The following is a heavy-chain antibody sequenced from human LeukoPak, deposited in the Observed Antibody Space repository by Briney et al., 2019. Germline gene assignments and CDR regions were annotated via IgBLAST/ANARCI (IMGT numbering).Heavy chain of an antibody. Sequence: GGSLRLSCAASGFTFSSYWMSWVRQAPGRGLEWVSSISPSGGAIFYAESLRGRFTISRDNAKNSLFLQMNTLRAEDTAVYFCASGIRERGFDYWGQGTLVTVSS. J-gene: IGHJ4*02. CDR2: ISPSGGAI. D-gene: IGHD1-1*01. V-gene: IGHV3-21*04. CDR3: ASGIRERGFDY. CDR1: GFTFSSYW.